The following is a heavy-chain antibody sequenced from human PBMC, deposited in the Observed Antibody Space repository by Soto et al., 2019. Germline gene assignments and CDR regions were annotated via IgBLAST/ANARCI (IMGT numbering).Heavy chain of an antibody. J-gene: IGHJ6*02. CDR1: GFTFNTYW. CDR3: ARVYPGSGWPYHYYGMDV. V-gene: IGHV3-7*01. CDR2: IKQDGSEK. D-gene: IGHD6-19*01. Sequence: EVQLVESGGGLVQPGGSLRLSCVASGFTFNTYWMSWVRQAPGKGLEWVANIKQDGSEKYYVDSVKGRFTISRDNAKNSLYLQMNSLGAEDTALYYCARVYPGSGWPYHYYGMDVWGQGTTVTVSS.